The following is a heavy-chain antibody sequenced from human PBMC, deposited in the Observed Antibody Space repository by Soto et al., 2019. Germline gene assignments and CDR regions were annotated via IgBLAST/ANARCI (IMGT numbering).Heavy chain of an antibody. CDR2: IWYDGSNK. CDR1: GFTFSSYG. V-gene: IGHV3-33*01. J-gene: IGHJ3*02. Sequence: GGSLRLSCAASGFTFSSYGMHWVRQAPGKGLEWVAVIWYDGSNKYYADSVKGRFTISRDNSKNTLYLQMNSLRAEDTAVYYCVRDRSGEWLSYDAFDIWGQGTMVTVSS. D-gene: IGHD3-3*01. CDR3: VRDRSGEWLSYDAFDI.